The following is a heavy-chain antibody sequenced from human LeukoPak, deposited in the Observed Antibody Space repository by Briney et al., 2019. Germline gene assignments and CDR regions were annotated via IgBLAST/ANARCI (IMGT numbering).Heavy chain of an antibody. V-gene: IGHV3-33*01. CDR1: GFTSSTYG. D-gene: IGHD4-17*01. Sequence: GGSLRLSCAASGFTSSTYGMYWVRQAPGKGLEWVATIWSDGSNKYYADSVKGRFTISRDNSKNTLYLQMNSLRAEDTAVYYCARGRTTVTTADAFDIWGQGTMVTVSS. CDR3: ARGRTTVTTADAFDI. CDR2: IWSDGSNK. J-gene: IGHJ3*02.